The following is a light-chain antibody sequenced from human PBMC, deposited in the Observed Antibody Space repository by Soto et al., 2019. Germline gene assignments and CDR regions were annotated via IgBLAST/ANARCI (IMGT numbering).Light chain of an antibody. CDR3: QQYGDSLLT. J-gene: IGKJ4*01. CDR1: QSISSSY. CDR2: HAS. V-gene: IGKV3-20*01. Sequence: ENVLTQSPGTLSLSPGERATLSCRASQSISSSYLAWYQQKPGQTPRLLIYHASSRATSIPDRFSGSGSGTDFTLTISILEPEYFAVYYCQQYGDSLLTFGGGTKVEIK.